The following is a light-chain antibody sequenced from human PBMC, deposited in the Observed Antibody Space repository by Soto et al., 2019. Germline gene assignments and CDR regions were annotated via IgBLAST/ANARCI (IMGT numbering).Light chain of an antibody. CDR3: HHYGYGADT. V-gene: IGKV3-20*01. CDR1: ETVGSNY. Sequence: EVVLTQSPGTLSLSPGERATLSCRASETVGSNYLAWYQQQPGQAPRLLIFDASSRATGIPDRFSGSGSGTEFSRTIGRLEPEDSAVYFCHHYGYGADTFGQGTKLEI. J-gene: IGKJ2*01. CDR2: DAS.